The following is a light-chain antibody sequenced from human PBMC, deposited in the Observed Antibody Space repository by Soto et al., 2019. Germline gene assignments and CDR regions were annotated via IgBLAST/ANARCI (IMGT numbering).Light chain of an antibody. V-gene: IGKV3-11*01. CDR1: QSVSSY. J-gene: IGKJ4*01. Sequence: EHLFTQSPATLSLSPGEKGTLSRRASQSVSSYLAWYQQKPGQAPRLLIYDASNRATGIPARFSGSGSGTDFTLTISSLEPEDFAVYYCQQRSNWPLTFGGGTKVDIK. CDR3: QQRSNWPLT. CDR2: DAS.